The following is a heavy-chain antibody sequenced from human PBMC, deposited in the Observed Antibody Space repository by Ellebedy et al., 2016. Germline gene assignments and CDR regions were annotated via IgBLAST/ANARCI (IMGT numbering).Heavy chain of an antibody. V-gene: IGHV3-48*02. J-gene: IGHJ5*02. Sequence: GESLKISCAASGFTFSSYSMSWVRQAPGKGLEWVSYISSTASTIYYADSVKGRFTIFRDNARTSVYLQMNSLRDEDTAVYYCARTPTSGWFDPWGQGTLVTVSS. CDR1: GFTFSSYS. CDR3: ARTPTSGWFDP. D-gene: IGHD5-12*01. CDR2: ISSTASTI.